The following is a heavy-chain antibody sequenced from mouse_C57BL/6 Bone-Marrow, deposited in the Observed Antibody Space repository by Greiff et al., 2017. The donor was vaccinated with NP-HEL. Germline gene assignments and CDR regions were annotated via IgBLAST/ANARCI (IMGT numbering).Heavy chain of an antibody. D-gene: IGHD2-4*01. V-gene: IGHV1-64*01. CDR2: IHPNSGST. Sequence: QVQLKQPGAELVKPGASVKLSCKASGYTFTSYWMHWVKQRPGQGLEWIGMIHPNSGSTNYNEKFKSKATLTVDKSSSTAYMQLSSLTSEDSAVYYCARRGIYYDYDGKGSDYWGQGTTLTVSS. J-gene: IGHJ2*01. CDR1: GYTFTSYW. CDR3: ARRGIYYDYDGKGSDY.